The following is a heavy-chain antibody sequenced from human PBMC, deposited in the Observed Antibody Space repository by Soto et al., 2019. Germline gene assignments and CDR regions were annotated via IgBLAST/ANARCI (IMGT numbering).Heavy chain of an antibody. J-gene: IGHJ4*02. CDR3: ARESEDLTSTFDY. CDR1: GFTFSDYY. CDR2: ISSNSNYK. Sequence: GGSLRLSCAASGFTFSDYYMSWIRQAPGKGLEWISYISSNSNYKNHADNMKGRFTISRDNAKNSLYLEMNSLRAEDTAVYYCARESEDLTSTFDYWGQGTLVTVSS. V-gene: IGHV3-11*06.